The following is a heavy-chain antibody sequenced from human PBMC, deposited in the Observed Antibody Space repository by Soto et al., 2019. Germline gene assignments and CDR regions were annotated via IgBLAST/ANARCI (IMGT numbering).Heavy chain of an antibody. J-gene: IGHJ6*02. Sequence: QVQLVQSGAEVKKPGSSVKVSCKAPGGTFSTYAISWVRQAPGQGLEWMGGVIPIFGTPKYAQKFQGRVTITADESTSTGYMELRSLRSEDTAVYYCARSQGGSSSLDIYYYYYSGMDVWGQGTTVTVFS. V-gene: IGHV1-69*01. CDR2: VIPIFGTP. CDR1: GGTFSTYA. CDR3: ARSQGGSSSLDIYYYYYSGMDV. D-gene: IGHD2-15*01.